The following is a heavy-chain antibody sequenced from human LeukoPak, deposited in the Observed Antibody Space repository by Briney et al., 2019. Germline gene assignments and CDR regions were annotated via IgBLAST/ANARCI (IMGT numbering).Heavy chain of an antibody. V-gene: IGHV3-23*01. CDR1: GFTFSSYA. CDR2: ISGSGGST. Sequence: QTGGSLRLSCAASGFTFSSYAMTWVRQAPGKGLEWVSVISGSGGSTYYADSVKGRLTISRDNSKNTVYLQMNSLRVEDTAVYYCVKRQCSGGSCYFIDYWGQGTLVTVSS. J-gene: IGHJ4*02. CDR3: VKRQCSGGSCYFIDY. D-gene: IGHD2-15*01.